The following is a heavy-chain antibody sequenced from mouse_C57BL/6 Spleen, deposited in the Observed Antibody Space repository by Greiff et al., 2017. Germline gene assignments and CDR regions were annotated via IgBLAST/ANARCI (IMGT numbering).Heavy chain of an antibody. Sequence: EVQGVESGGGLVKPGGSLKLSCAASGFTFSSYAMSWVRQTPDKRLEWVATISDGGSYTYYPDNVKGRFTISRDNAKNNLYLQMSDLKSEDTAMYYCARGDHGGFAYWGQGTLVTVSA. V-gene: IGHV5-4*01. J-gene: IGHJ3*01. CDR3: ARGDHGGFAY. CDR2: ISDGGSYT. CDR1: GFTFSSYA.